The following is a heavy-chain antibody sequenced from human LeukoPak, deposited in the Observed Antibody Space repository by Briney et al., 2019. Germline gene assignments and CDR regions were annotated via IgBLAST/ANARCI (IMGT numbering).Heavy chain of an antibody. V-gene: IGHV4-39*01. CDR2: IYYSWNT. D-gene: IGHD3-16*02. J-gene: IGHJ4*02. Sequence: SETLSLTCTVSGVSISSSTYYWGWLRQPPGKGLDWLGSIYYSWNTYHNSFLKRLLTISVDTSKNLFLLKQSLVPAAATLVYYCARGQRITLWGIIVAFDYWGEGTVVTVSS. CDR1: GVSISSSTYY. CDR3: ARGQRITLWGIIVAFDY.